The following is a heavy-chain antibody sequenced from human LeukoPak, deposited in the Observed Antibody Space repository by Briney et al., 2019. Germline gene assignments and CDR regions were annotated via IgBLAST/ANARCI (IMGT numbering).Heavy chain of an antibody. J-gene: IGHJ5*02. Sequence: GGSLRLSCAASGFSVRSNYMSWVRQAPGKRLESVAVIHGGGTTLYPDSVKGRFTISRDDSKNTLSLQMNSLRDEDTALYYCVKSYSGWTGQSWGQGTQVTVSS. D-gene: IGHD6-19*01. V-gene: IGHV3-66*01. CDR2: IHGGGTT. CDR3: VKSYSGWTGQS. CDR1: GFSVRSNY.